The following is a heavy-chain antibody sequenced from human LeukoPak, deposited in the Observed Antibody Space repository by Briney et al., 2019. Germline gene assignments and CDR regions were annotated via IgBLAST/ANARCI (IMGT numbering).Heavy chain of an antibody. V-gene: IGHV3-33*01. J-gene: IGHJ6*02. CDR3: GRGGYSSSSFYGMDV. Sequence: PGGSLRLSCAASGFTFSSYGMHWVRQAPGKGLEWVAVIWYDGSNKYYADSVKGRFTISRDNSKNTLYLQMNSLRAEDTAVYYCGRGGYSSSSFYGMDVWGQGTTVTVSS. D-gene: IGHD6-6*01. CDR1: GFTFSSYG. CDR2: IWYDGSNK.